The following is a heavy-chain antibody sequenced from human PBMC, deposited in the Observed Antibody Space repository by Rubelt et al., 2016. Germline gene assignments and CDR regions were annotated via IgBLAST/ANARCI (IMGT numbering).Heavy chain of an antibody. CDR3: ARDPGPRGNDY. Sequence: QVQLVQSGAEVKKPGASVKVSCKASGYTFTSYYMHWVRQAPGQGLGWMGINNPSGGSTSYSQTFRGRVTIASAPSTRTVYMGLSSLRSEDTAVYYCARDPGPRGNDYWGQGTLVTVSS. CDR2: NNPSGGST. D-gene: IGHD3-10*01. J-gene: IGHJ4*02. CDR1: GYTFTSYY. V-gene: IGHV1-46*03.